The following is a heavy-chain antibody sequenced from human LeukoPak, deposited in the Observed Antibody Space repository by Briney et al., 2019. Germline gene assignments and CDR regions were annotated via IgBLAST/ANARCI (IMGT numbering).Heavy chain of an antibody. CDR2: MYPNSGNT. CDR1: GYTFTSYD. CDR3: AREGYYYDNRARLYWYFDL. Sequence: ASVKVSCKASGYTFTSYDINWVRQAPGQGLEWMGWMYPNSGNTGYAQKFQGRVTMTRKISISTAYMELSSLRSEDTAVYYCAREGYYYDNRARLYWYFDLWGRGTLVTVSS. D-gene: IGHD3-22*01. V-gene: IGHV1-8*01. J-gene: IGHJ2*01.